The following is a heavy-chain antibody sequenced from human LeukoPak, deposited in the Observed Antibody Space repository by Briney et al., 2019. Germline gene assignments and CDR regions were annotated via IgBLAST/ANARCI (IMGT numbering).Heavy chain of an antibody. V-gene: IGHV3-48*04. J-gene: IGHJ3*02. CDR1: GFTFSSYS. Sequence: GGSLRLSCAASGFTFSSYSMNWVRQAPGKGLEWVSYISSSSSTIYYADPVKGRFTISRDNAKTSLSLQMNSLRAEDTAVYYCARASTSYSSGLDAFDIWGQGTMVTVSS. CDR2: ISSSSSTI. CDR3: ARASTSYSSGLDAFDI. D-gene: IGHD6-19*01.